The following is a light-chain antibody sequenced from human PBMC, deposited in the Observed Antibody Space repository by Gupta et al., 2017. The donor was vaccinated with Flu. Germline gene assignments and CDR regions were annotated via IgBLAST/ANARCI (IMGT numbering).Light chain of an antibody. Sequence: CRACQSVSRSYLGWYQQKPGQAPRLLIYGEASRDTGVADRFSGSGCGRDVTLTNSRREQEDFAGYYCQQYGSSKALTFGHGTXVDIK. CDR2: GEA. CDR1: QSVSRSY. V-gene: IGKV3-20*01. J-gene: IGKJ3*01. CDR3: QQYGSSKALT.